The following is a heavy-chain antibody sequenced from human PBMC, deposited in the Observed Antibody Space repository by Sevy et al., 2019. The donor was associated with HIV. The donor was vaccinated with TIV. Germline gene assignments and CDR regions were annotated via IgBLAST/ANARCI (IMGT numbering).Heavy chain of an antibody. CDR3: ARVDANYDKGFDP. CDR1: GFTFSSNE. J-gene: IGHJ5*02. V-gene: IGHV3-48*03. D-gene: IGHD3-22*01. Sequence: GGSLRLSCEASGFTFSSNEMNWVRQAPGKGVEWVSYISSSGTTIKYADSVKGRFTISRDNAKNSLYMQMNSLRAEDTAVYYCARVDANYDKGFDPWGQGTLVTVSS. CDR2: ISSSGTTI.